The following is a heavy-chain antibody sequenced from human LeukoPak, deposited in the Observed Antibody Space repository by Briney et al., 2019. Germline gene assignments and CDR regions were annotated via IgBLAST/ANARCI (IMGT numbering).Heavy chain of an antibody. V-gene: IGHV1-2*06. J-gene: IGHJ4*02. CDR3: ARGLAVADNY. Sequence: GASVKVSCKASGYTFTSYGISWVRQAPGQGLEWMGRINPNSGGTNYAQKFQGRVTMTRDTSISTAYMELSRLRSDDTAVYYCARGLAVADNYWGQGTLVTVSS. CDR2: INPNSGGT. D-gene: IGHD6-19*01. CDR1: GYTFTSYG.